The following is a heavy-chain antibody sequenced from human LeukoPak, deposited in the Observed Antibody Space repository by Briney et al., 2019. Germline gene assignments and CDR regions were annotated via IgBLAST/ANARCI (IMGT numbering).Heavy chain of an antibody. Sequence: SETLSLTCTVSGGSVSSDSYYWSWIRQPPGKGLEWIAYIYYSGSTNSNPSLQSRVTISLDTSKNQFSLKLSSVTAADTAVYYCARSIAAADHNFDSWGHGNLVIASS. CDR2: IYYSGST. V-gene: IGHV4-61*01. CDR3: ARSIAAADHNFDS. CDR1: GGSVSSDSYY. J-gene: IGHJ4*01. D-gene: IGHD6-13*01.